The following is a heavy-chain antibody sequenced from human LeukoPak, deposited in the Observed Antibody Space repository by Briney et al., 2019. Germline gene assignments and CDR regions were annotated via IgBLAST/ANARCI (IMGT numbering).Heavy chain of an antibody. Sequence: GGSLRLSCAASGFTFSDYYMSWIRQAPGKGLEWVSYISSSGSTIYYADSVKGRFTISRDNAKYSLYLQMNSLRAEDTAVYYCARSRGYDYGDYAVPDAFDIWGQGTMVTVSS. CDR2: ISSSGSTI. V-gene: IGHV3-11*04. CDR3: ARSRGYDYGDYAVPDAFDI. J-gene: IGHJ3*02. CDR1: GFTFSDYY. D-gene: IGHD4-17*01.